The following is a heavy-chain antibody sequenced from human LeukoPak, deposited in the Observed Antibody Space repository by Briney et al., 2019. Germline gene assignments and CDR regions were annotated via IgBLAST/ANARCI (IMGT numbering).Heavy chain of an antibody. CDR3: ARLRLRFQSNGQATSYEAVDI. CDR1: GGSISTHY. J-gene: IGHJ3*02. V-gene: IGHV4-59*08. Sequence: SETLSLTCTVSGGSISTHYLSRIRQPPGKGLEWIGHSGKTDYNPSLKSRVSMSVDTSTNRFSLRLSSVTAADTAVYYCARLRLRFQSNGQATSYEAVDIWGQGTVVTVSS. D-gene: IGHD2-8*01. CDR2: SGKT.